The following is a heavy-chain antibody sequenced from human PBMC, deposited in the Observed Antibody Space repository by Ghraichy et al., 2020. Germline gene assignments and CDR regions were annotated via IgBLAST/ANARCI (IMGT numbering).Heavy chain of an antibody. J-gene: IGHJ4*02. CDR1: GGSFSGYY. D-gene: IGHD4-17*01. CDR3: ASSDDYGDFFDY. CDR2: INHSGST. V-gene: IGHV4-34*01. Sequence: ESLNISCAVYGGSFSGYYWSWIRQPPGKGLEWIGEINHSGSTNYNPSLKSRVTISVDTSKNQFSLKLSSVTAADTAVYYCASSDDYGDFFDYWGQGTLVTVSS.